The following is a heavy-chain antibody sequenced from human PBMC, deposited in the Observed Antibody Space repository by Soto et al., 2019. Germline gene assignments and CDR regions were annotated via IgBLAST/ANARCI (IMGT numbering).Heavy chain of an antibody. V-gene: IGHV4-59*01. CDR1: GGSISGSY. D-gene: IGHD3-3*01. Sequence: SRNLSITWSVYGGSISGSYWSWIRQSPGKGLEWLGYVYYTGSTNYSPSLRSRVSISVDTSKNEFSLRLSSVTAADTAVYFCAWSVAVPRALISYSGQRSQVTVSS. CDR2: VYYTGST. J-gene: IGHJ4*02. CDR3: AWSVAVPRALISY.